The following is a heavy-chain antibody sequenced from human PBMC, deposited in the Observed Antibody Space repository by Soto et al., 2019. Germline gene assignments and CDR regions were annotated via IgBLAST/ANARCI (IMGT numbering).Heavy chain of an antibody. CDR3: ALALGPTTGLDY. Sequence: PSKTLSLTCSVSGASTVSHYHWTWIRQPPGKGLEWMGYIFNSGTTFYNPSLTSRLSISMDTSGNHFSLELRSVTAADTAVYYCALALGPTTGLDYWGQGTLVTVSS. J-gene: IGHJ4*02. V-gene: IGHV4-31*02. CDR2: IFNSGTT. D-gene: IGHD1-26*01. CDR1: GASTVSHYH.